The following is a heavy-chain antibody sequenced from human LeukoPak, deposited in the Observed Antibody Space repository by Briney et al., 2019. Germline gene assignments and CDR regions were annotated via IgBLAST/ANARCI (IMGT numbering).Heavy chain of an antibody. V-gene: IGHV4-38-2*02. Sequence: PSETLSLTCIVSGYSITSGYYWGWIRQPPGKGLEWIGSIYHSGDTYYNPSLKSRVTISVDTSENQFSLKLDSVTAADTAVYYCARGRSGSSSGWPKRYYFDYWGQGTLVTVSS. CDR2: IYHSGDT. CDR3: ARGRSGSSSGWPKRYYFDY. J-gene: IGHJ4*02. D-gene: IGHD6-19*01. CDR1: GYSITSGYY.